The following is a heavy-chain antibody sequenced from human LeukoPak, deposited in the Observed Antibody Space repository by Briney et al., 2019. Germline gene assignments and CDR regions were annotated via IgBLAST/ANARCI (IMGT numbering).Heavy chain of an antibody. J-gene: IGHJ3*02. CDR1: GFTFSDYY. CDR3: ARAISGSFDAFDI. CDR2: ISSSGSTI. Sequence: GGSLRLSCAASGFTFSDYYMSWIRQAPGKGLEWVPYISSSGSTIYYADSVKGRFTISRDNAKNSLYLQMNSLRAEDTAVYYCARAISGSFDAFDIWGQGTMVTVSS. V-gene: IGHV3-11*01. D-gene: IGHD1-26*01.